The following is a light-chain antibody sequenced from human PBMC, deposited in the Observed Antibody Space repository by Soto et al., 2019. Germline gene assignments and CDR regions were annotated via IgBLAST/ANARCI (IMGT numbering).Light chain of an antibody. CDR2: EVS. Sequence: QSALTQPASVSGSPGQSITMSCTGTSSDGGGYNYVSWHQQHPGKAPKLMIYEVSNRPSGVSNRFSGSKSGNTASLTISGLQAEDEADYYCSSYTSSSTLVFGTGTKVTVL. CDR1: SSDGGGYNY. V-gene: IGLV2-14*01. J-gene: IGLJ1*01. CDR3: SSYTSSSTLV.